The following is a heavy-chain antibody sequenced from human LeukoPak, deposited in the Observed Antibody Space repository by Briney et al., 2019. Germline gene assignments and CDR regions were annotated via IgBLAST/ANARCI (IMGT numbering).Heavy chain of an antibody. V-gene: IGHV3-23*01. Sequence: PGGSLRLSRAASGFIFSNYGMTWVRQAPGKGLEWVSIINYSGTDTYYADSVKGRFTISRDNSKNTLYLQMNSLRGEDTAVYYCAKGRQLRRSDAFDIWGQGTMVIVSS. D-gene: IGHD1-26*01. CDR3: AKGRQLRRSDAFDI. CDR2: INYSGTDT. CDR1: GFIFSNYG. J-gene: IGHJ3*02.